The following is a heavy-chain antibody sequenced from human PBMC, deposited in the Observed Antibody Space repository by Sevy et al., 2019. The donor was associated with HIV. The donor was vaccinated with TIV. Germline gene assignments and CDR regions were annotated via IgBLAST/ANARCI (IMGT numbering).Heavy chain of an antibody. Sequence: GGSLRLSCAASGFTFSSYAMHWVRQAPGKGLEWVAVISYDGSNKYYADSVKGRFTISRDNSKNTLYLQMNSLRAEDTAVYYCARAYYYDSSVDYWSQGTLVTVSS. J-gene: IGHJ4*02. CDR1: GFTFSSYA. CDR2: ISYDGSNK. V-gene: IGHV3-30-3*01. CDR3: ARAYYYDSSVDY. D-gene: IGHD3-22*01.